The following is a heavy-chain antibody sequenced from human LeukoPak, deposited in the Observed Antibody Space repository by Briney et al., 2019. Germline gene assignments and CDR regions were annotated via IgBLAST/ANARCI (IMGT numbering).Heavy chain of an antibody. Sequence: GGSLRLSCAASGFAFSSHGMHWARQAPGKGLEWVAVIWYDGSHKYYADSVKGRFTISRDNYKNTLYLQMNSLRAEDTAVYYCARESYGGEGPFDIWGQGTMVTVSS. CDR3: ARESYGGEGPFDI. CDR2: IWYDGSHK. D-gene: IGHD4-23*01. CDR1: GFAFSSHG. V-gene: IGHV3-33*01. J-gene: IGHJ3*02.